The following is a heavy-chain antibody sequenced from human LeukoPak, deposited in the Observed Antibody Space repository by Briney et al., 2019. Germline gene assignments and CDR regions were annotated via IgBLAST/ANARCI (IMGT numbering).Heavy chain of an antibody. CDR2: INSDGSRT. J-gene: IGHJ6*03. CDR3: ARGGYSGYDFESTNYYYYYMDV. D-gene: IGHD5-12*01. CDR1: GFTFSSYW. Sequence: GRSLRLSCAASGFTFSSYWMHWVRQAPGKGLVWVSRINSDGSRTSYEDSVKGRFTISRDNAKNTLYLQMNSLRAEDTAVYYCARGGYSGYDFESTNYYYYYMDVWGKGTTVTVSS. V-gene: IGHV3-74*01.